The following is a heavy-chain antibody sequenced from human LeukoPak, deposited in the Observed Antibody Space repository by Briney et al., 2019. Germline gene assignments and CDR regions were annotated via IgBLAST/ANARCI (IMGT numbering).Heavy chain of an antibody. CDR3: ARVATMVRVPLDALDI. J-gene: IGHJ3*02. CDR2: ISRSGNTI. CDR1: GFTFSGCE. D-gene: IGHD3-10*01. Sequence: GGSLRLSCAISGFTFSGCELTWVRQAPGKGLKWISYISRSGNTIYYADSVKGRFTTSRDNAKNSLYLQMNSLRVEDTAVYYCARVATMVRVPLDALDIWGQGTMVSVSS. V-gene: IGHV3-48*03.